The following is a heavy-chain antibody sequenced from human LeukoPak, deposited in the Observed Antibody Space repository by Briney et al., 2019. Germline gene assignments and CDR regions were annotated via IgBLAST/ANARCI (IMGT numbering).Heavy chain of an antibody. CDR1: GFTFSSYA. Sequence: GGSLRLSCAASGFTFSSYAMSWVRQAPGKGLEWVSYISSSSTIYYADSVKGRFTISRDNAKNSLYLQMNSLRAEDTAVYYCARDIYYDSSGYYGSVYWGQGTLVTVSS. CDR2: ISSSSTI. J-gene: IGHJ4*02. V-gene: IGHV3-48*04. CDR3: ARDIYYDSSGYYGSVY. D-gene: IGHD3-22*01.